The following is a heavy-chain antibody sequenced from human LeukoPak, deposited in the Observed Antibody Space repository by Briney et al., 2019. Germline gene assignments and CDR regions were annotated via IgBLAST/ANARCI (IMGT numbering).Heavy chain of an antibody. CDR1: GFSFSRYS. CDR3: ATGEELQPFDY. V-gene: IGHV3-21*01. J-gene: IGHJ4*02. Sequence: GGSLRLSCAASGFSFSRYSRNWVRQAPGKGLEWVSSISSGSSYIYYADSVKGRYTISRDNAKNSLYLQMNSLRAEDTAVYYCATGEELQPFDYWGQGTLVTVSS. D-gene: IGHD1-26*01. CDR2: ISSGSSYI.